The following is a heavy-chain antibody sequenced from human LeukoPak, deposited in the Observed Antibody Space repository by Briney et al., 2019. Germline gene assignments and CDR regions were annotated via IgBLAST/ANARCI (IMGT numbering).Heavy chain of an antibody. D-gene: IGHD7-27*01. Sequence: GRSLRLSCAASGFTFSSYGMHWVRQAPGKGLEWVAVIWYDGSNKYYADSVKGRFTISRDNSKNTLYLQMNSLRAEDTAVYYCAKAPNWGSRRYYFDYWGQGTLVTVSS. V-gene: IGHV3-33*06. CDR2: IWYDGSNK. J-gene: IGHJ4*02. CDR1: GFTFSSYG. CDR3: AKAPNWGSRRYYFDY.